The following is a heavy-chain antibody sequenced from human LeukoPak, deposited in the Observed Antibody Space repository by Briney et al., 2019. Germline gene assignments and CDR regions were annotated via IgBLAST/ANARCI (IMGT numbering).Heavy chain of an antibody. CDR2: IGTAGDT. J-gene: IGHJ4*02. CDR1: GFTFSSYD. D-gene: IGHD6-13*01. Sequence: GGSLRLSCAASGFTFSSYDMHWVRQAAGKGLEWVSAIGTAGDTYYPGSVKGRFTISRENAKNSLYLQMNSLRAGDTAVYYCARDLYSSHFDYWGQGTLVTVSS. CDR3: ARDLYSSHFDY. V-gene: IGHV3-13*01.